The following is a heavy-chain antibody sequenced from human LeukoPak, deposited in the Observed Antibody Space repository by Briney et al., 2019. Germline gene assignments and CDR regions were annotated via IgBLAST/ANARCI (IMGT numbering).Heavy chain of an antibody. Sequence: GGSLRLSCAASGFTFSSYAMSWVRQAPGKGLEWVSGISGSGGRGGNTYYADSMKGRFTISRDNSKNTLYLQMNSLRAEDTAVYYCAGNYYDSSGLSYWGQGTLVTVSS. CDR3: AGNYYDSSGLSY. CDR1: GFTFSSYA. D-gene: IGHD3-22*01. CDR2: ISGSGGRGGNT. V-gene: IGHV3-23*01. J-gene: IGHJ4*02.